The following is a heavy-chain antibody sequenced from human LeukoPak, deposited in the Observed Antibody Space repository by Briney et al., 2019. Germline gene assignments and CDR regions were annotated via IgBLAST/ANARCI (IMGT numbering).Heavy chain of an antibody. CDR3: ARDQVGYSSGWYNFE. Sequence: ASVKVSCKTSGYTFTGYYMHWVRQAPGQGLEWMGWINPNSGGTNYAQKFQGRVTITADKSTSTAYMELSSLRSEDTAVYYCARDQVGYSSGWYNFEWGQGTLVTVSS. V-gene: IGHV1-2*02. D-gene: IGHD6-19*01. CDR1: GYTFTGYY. J-gene: IGHJ4*02. CDR2: INPNSGGT.